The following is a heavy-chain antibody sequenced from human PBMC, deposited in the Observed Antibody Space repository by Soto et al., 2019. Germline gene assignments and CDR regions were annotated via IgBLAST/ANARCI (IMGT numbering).Heavy chain of an antibody. CDR2: ISSSGGSI. D-gene: IGHD3-9*01. CDR1: GFTFRSYE. J-gene: IGHJ4*02. Sequence: GGSLRLSCAASGFTFRSYEMNWVRQAPGKGLEWVSYISSSGGSIYYADSVKGRFTISRDNAKRSLYLEINSLRAEDTAVYYCARAPFLTGYLDYWGQGTLVTVSS. CDR3: ARAPFLTGYLDY. V-gene: IGHV3-48*03.